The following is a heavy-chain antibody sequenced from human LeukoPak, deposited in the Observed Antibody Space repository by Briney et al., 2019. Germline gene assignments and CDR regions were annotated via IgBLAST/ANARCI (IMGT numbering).Heavy chain of an antibody. CDR2: IYHSGST. CDR3: ARDRRIAAACPGSVGMDV. CDR1: GGSISSSNW. J-gene: IGHJ6*02. V-gene: IGHV4-4*02. D-gene: IGHD6-13*01. Sequence: SETLSLTCAVSGGSISSSNWWSWVRPPPGKGLEWIGEIYHSGSTNYNPSLKSRVTISVDKSKNQFSLKLSSVTAADTAVYYCARDRRIAAACPGSVGMDVWGQGTTVTVSS.